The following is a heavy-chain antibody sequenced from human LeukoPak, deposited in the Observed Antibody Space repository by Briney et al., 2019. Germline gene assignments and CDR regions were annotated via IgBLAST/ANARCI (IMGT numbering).Heavy chain of an antibody. J-gene: IGHJ4*02. V-gene: IGHV3-30*03. CDR1: GFTFSSYG. CDR2: ILYGGSDQ. CDR3: ARDNAARNMGNAFDL. D-gene: IGHD1-26*01. Sequence: PGGSLRLSCAASGFTFSSYGMSWVRQAPGKGLEWVADILYGGSDQYYADSVKGRFTISRDDSKNTLYLHISSLRTEDTAVYFCARDNAARNMGNAFDLWGQGTLVTVSS.